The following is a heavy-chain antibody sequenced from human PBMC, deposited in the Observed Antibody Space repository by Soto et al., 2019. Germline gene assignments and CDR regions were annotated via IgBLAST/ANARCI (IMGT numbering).Heavy chain of an antibody. Sequence: EVQLVESGGGLVKPGGSLRLSCAASGFTFSSYSMNWVRQAPGKGLEWVSSISSSSSYIYYADSVKGRFTISRDNAKNSLYLQMNSLRAEDTAVYYCARDQGEAGYYYYYMDVWCKGTTVTVSS. V-gene: IGHV3-21*01. D-gene: IGHD3-16*01. J-gene: IGHJ6*03. CDR2: ISSSSSYI. CDR3: ARDQGEAGYYYYYMDV. CDR1: GFTFSSYS.